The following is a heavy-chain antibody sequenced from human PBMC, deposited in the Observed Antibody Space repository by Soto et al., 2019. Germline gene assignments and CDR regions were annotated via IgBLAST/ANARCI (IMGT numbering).Heavy chain of an antibody. CDR1: GFTFSSYG. CDR2: ISYDGSNK. Sequence: GGSLRLSCAASGFTFSSYGMHWVRQAPGKGLEWVAVISYDGSNKYYADSVKGRFTISRDNSKNTLYLQMNSRRAEDTAVYYCAKQRVNDYGDDYYFDYWGQGTLVTVSS. D-gene: IGHD4-17*01. J-gene: IGHJ4*02. CDR3: AKQRVNDYGDDYYFDY. V-gene: IGHV3-30*18.